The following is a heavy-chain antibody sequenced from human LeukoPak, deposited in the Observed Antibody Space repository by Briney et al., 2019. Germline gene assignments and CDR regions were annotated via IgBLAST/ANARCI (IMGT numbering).Heavy chain of an antibody. CDR1: GFTFSSYG. V-gene: IGHV3-33*01. CDR2: IWYDGSNK. J-gene: IGHJ4*02. Sequence: GGSLRLSCAASGFTFSSYGMHWVRQAPGKGLEWVAVIWYDGSNKYYADSVKGRFTISRDNSKNTLCLQMNSLRAEDTAVYYCARDRRDYGIDYWGQGTLVTVSS. CDR3: ARDRRDYGIDY. D-gene: IGHD4-17*01.